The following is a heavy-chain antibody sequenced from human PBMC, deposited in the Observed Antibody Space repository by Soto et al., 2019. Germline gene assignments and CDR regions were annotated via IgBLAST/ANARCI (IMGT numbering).Heavy chain of an antibody. Sequence: EVQLLEAGGGLVQPGGSLRLSCVVSGFTFNKYAMSWVRQAPGKGLEWVSGISKSGDTTYYAGSVRGRFTISRDNSRNTMFLQMNSLRADDTAVYYCAKNPDWKYGEKVDYWGQGTLIIVSS. D-gene: IGHD1-7*01. CDR3: AKNPDWKYGEKVDY. CDR2: ISKSGDTT. J-gene: IGHJ4*02. CDR1: GFTFNKYA. V-gene: IGHV3-23*01.